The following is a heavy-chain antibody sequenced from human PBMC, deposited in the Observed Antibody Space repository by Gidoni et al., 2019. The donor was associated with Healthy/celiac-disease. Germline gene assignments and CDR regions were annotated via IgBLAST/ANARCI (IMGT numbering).Heavy chain of an antibody. V-gene: IGHV4-34*01. Sequence: QVQLQQWGAGLLKPSETLSLTCAVYGGSFSGYYWSWIRQPPGKGLEWIGEINHSGSTNYNPSLKSRVTISVDTSKNQFSLKLSSVTAADTAVYYCARLLTGFGELLYSDAFDIWGQGTMVTVSS. CDR1: GGSFSGYY. CDR3: ARLLTGFGELLYSDAFDI. D-gene: IGHD3-10*01. J-gene: IGHJ3*02. CDR2: INHSGST.